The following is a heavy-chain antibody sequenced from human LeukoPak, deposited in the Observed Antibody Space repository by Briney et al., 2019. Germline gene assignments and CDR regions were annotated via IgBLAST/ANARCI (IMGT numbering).Heavy chain of an antibody. Sequence: PGGSLRLSCAASGFTFSSYSMNWVRQAPGKGLEWVAVIWYDGSNKYYADSVKGRFTISRDNSKNTLYLQMNSLRAGDTAVYYCARGGGSYYRYYYYGMDVWGQGTTVTVSS. J-gene: IGHJ6*02. CDR1: GFTFSSYS. D-gene: IGHD1-26*01. CDR2: IWYDGSNK. CDR3: ARGGGSYYRYYYYGMDV. V-gene: IGHV3-33*08.